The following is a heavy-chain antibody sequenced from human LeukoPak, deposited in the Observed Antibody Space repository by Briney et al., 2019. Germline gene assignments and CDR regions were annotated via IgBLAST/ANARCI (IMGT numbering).Heavy chain of an antibody. Sequence: SETLSLTSTVSGGSISSYYWSWIRQPPGKGLEWIGYIYYSGSTNYKPSLKSRVTISVDTSKNQFSLKLSSVTAADTAVYYCASHRRAAAGPYYYYYMDVWGKGTTVTISS. CDR3: ASHRRAAAGPYYYYYMDV. CDR1: GGSISSYY. D-gene: IGHD6-13*01. V-gene: IGHV4-59*01. J-gene: IGHJ6*03. CDR2: IYYSGST.